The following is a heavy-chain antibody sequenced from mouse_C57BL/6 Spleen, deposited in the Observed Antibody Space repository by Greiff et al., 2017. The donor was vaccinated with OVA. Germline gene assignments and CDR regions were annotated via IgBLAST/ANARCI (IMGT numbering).Heavy chain of an antibody. J-gene: IGHJ1*03. CDR2: ISYDGSN. V-gene: IGHV3-6*01. CDR1: GYSITSGYY. CDR3: ARGSYWYFDV. Sequence: EVQLQQSGPGLVKPSQSLSLTCSVTGYSITSGYYWNWIRQFPGNKLEWMGYISYDGSNNYNPSLKNRISITRDTSKNQFFLKLNSVTTEDTATYYGARGSYWYFDVWGTGTTVTVSS.